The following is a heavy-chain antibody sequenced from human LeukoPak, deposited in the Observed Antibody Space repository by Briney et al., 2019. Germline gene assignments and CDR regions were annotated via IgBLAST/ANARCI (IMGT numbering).Heavy chain of an antibody. D-gene: IGHD6-19*01. CDR3: AKDGVAVAGTVGAFDI. J-gene: IGHJ3*02. CDR1: GFTFSSYG. CDR2: ISYDGSNK. Sequence: GGTLRLSCAASGFTFSSYGMHWVRQAPGKGLEWVAVISYDGSNKYYADSVKGRFTISGDNSKNTLYLQMNSLRAEDTAVYYCAKDGVAVAGTVGAFDIWGQGTMVTVSS. V-gene: IGHV3-30*18.